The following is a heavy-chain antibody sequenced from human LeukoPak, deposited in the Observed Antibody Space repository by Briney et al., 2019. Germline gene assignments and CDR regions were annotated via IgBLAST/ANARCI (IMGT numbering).Heavy chain of an antibody. CDR1: GGSFSGYY. D-gene: IGHD3-22*01. CDR3: ARHHDSSGLYGPFDY. V-gene: IGHV4-34*01. Sequence: KPSETLSLTCAVYGGSFSGYYWSWIRQPPGKGLEWIGTIYYRGITYYNASSKSRVTISVDTSKNQFSLKLSSVTAADTAVYFCARHHDSSGLYGPFDYWGQGTLVTVSS. J-gene: IGHJ4*02. CDR2: IYYRGIT.